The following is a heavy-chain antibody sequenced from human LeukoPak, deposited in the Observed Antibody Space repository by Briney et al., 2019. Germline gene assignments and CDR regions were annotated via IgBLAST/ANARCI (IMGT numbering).Heavy chain of an antibody. D-gene: IGHD3-9*01. J-gene: IGHJ4*02. CDR2: ISSSSSYI. Sequence: RGSLRLSCAASGFTFSSYSMNWVRQAPGKGLEWVSSISSSSSYIYYADSVKGRFTISRDNAKNSLYLQMNSLRAEDTAVYYCARDRRLYYDILTAAYFDYWGQGTLVTVSS. CDR1: GFTFSSYS. V-gene: IGHV3-21*01. CDR3: ARDRRLYYDILTAAYFDY.